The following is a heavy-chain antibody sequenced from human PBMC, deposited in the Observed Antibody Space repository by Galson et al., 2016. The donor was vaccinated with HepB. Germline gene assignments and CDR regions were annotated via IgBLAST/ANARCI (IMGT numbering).Heavy chain of an antibody. CDR3: VRDDIVAPGEATYYFDL. D-gene: IGHD5-12*01. J-gene: IGHJ5*02. Sequence: SLRLSCAASGFTFSSYEMNWVRQAPGKGLQWVAFIGKSGSNVYYGDSVKGRFTISRDNAESTLYLHMHNLGAEDTAFYFCVRDDIVAPGEATYYFDLWGQGTLVSVSS. V-gene: IGHV3-48*03. CDR2: IGKSGSNV. CDR1: GFTFSSYE.